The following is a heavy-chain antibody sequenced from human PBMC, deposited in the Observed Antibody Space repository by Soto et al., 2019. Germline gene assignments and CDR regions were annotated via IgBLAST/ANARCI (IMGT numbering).Heavy chain of an antibody. CDR3: ARGIAPYYFDY. CDR2: INAGNGNT. Sequence: ASVKVSCKASGYTFTSYAMHWVRQAPGQRLEWMGWINAGNGNTKYSQKFQGRVTINRDTSASTAYMELSSLRSEDTAVYYCARGIAPYYFDYWGQGTLVTVSS. V-gene: IGHV1-3*01. J-gene: IGHJ4*02. CDR1: GYTFTSYA. D-gene: IGHD6-13*01.